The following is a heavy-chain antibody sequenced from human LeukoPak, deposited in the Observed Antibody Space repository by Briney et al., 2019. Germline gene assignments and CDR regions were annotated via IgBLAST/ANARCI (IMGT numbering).Heavy chain of an antibody. J-gene: IGHJ4*02. D-gene: IGHD2-15*01. CDR3: ARGLLCSGGSCYKAIDY. CDR2: IYYSGSA. V-gene: IGHV4-59*12. CDR1: GGSISSYY. Sequence: PSETLSLTCTVSGGSISSYYWSWIRQPPGKGLEWIGYIYYSGSANYNPSLKSRVTISVDTSKNQFSLKLSSVTAADTAVYYCARGLLCSGGSCYKAIDYWGQGTLVTVSS.